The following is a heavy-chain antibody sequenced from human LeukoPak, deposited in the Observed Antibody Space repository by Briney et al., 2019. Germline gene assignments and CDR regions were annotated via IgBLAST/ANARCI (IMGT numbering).Heavy chain of an antibody. CDR2: IKSKTDGGTT. CDR3: TTLKIDIVASDY. Sequence: GGALRLSCAASGFTFRNAWMSWVRQAPGKGLEWVGRIKSKTDGGTTDYAAPVKGRFTISRDDSKNTLYLQMNSLKTEDTAVYYCTTLKIDIVASDYWGQGTLVTVSS. D-gene: IGHD2-15*01. J-gene: IGHJ4*02. V-gene: IGHV3-15*01. CDR1: GFTFRNAW.